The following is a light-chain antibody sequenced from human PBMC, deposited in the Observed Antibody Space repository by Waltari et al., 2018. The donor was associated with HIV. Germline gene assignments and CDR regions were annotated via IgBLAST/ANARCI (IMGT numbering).Light chain of an antibody. Sequence: DIVMTQSPDSLTVSLGERATINCKSSKNVLYSSNNETYVSWYQQKFGQPPKLLIYWASAREFGVPDRFSGSGAGAQFTLTISSLQAEDVALYYCQQYYSSPYTFGQGTKVEVK. CDR1: KNVLYSSNNETY. CDR3: QQYYSSPYT. J-gene: IGKJ2*01. V-gene: IGKV4-1*01. CDR2: WAS.